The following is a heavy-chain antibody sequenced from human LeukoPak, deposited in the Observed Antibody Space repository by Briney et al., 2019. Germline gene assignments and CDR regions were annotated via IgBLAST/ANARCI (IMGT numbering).Heavy chain of an antibody. Sequence: ASVKVSCKASGYSFTGQDMPWVRQAPGQGLEWMGWINPNTGGTNYAQKFQGRVTITRDTTISAAFMELSRLTSDDTAVYYCASYPRYNNAPPFDYWGQGTLVTVSS. CDR3: ASYPRYNNAPPFDY. D-gene: IGHD1-14*01. J-gene: IGHJ4*02. CDR2: INPNTGGT. V-gene: IGHV1-2*02. CDR1: GYSFTGQD.